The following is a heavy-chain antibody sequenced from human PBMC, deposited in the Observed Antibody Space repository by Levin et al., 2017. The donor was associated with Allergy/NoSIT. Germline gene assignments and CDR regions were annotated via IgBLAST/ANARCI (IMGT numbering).Heavy chain of an antibody. CDR3: ARGGYCSGGSCFFDY. CDR2: IYYTGST. D-gene: IGHD2-15*01. CDR1: GGSISSYY. Sequence: SETLSLTCTVSGGSISSYYWSWIRQPPGKGLEWIGFIYYTGSTNYSPSLKSRVTISVDTSKNQFFLKLSSVTAADTAVYYCARGGYCSGGSCFFDYWGQGTLVTVSS. V-gene: IGHV4-59*01. J-gene: IGHJ4*02.